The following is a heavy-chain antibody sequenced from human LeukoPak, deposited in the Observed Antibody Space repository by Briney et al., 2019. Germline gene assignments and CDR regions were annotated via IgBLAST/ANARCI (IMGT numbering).Heavy chain of an antibody. CDR3: ARLQNYYYYYMDV. CDR1: GGSISSYY. CDR2: IYTSGST. Sequence: PSETLSLTCTVSGGSISSYYWSWIRQPAGKGLEGIGRIYTSGSTNYNPSLNSRVTMSVDTSKNQFSLKLSSVTAADTAVYYCARLQNYYYYYMDVWGKGTTVTVSS. V-gene: IGHV4-4*07. J-gene: IGHJ6*03. D-gene: IGHD4-11*01.